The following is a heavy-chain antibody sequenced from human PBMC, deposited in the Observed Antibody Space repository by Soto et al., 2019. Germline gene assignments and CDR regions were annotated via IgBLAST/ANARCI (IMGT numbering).Heavy chain of an antibody. J-gene: IGHJ6*03. D-gene: IGHD6-19*01. CDR1: GFTVNSNY. V-gene: IGHV3-66*01. CDR3: TRDLRTIAVAGNPFRNFYYYYMDV. CDR2: IYSGGST. Sequence: GGSLRLSCAASGFTVNSNYMSWVRQAPGKGLEWVSVIYSGGSTYYADSVKGRFTISRDNSKNTLYLQMNTLRAEDTAVYYCTRDLRTIAVAGNPFRNFYYYYMDVWGKGTTVTVSS.